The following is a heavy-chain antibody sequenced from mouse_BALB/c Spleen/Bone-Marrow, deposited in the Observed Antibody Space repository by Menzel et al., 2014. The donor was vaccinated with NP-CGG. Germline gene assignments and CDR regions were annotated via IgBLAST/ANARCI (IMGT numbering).Heavy chain of an antibody. Sequence: EVQLVESGGGMVQPGGSLRPSCATSGFTFTDYYMNWVRQPPGKALEWLGFIRNKANGYTTEYSASVKGRFTISRDNSQNILYLQMNALRAEDSATYYCARDKGRVFFDYWGQGTTLTVSS. CDR2: IRNKANGYTT. CDR1: GFTFTDYY. J-gene: IGHJ2*01. V-gene: IGHV7-3*02. CDR3: ARDKGRVFFDY.